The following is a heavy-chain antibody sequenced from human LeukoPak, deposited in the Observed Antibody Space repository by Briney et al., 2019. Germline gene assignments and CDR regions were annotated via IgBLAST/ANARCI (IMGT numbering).Heavy chain of an antibody. CDR2: IYSSGST. V-gene: IGHV4-4*09. J-gene: IGHJ4*02. CDR1: GGSISNYY. D-gene: IGHD2-15*01. Sequence: ASETLSLTCTVSGGSISNYYWSWIRQPPGKGLEWIGYIYSSGSTNYNPSLESRVTISVDTSKNQFSLKLSSVTAADTALYYCARLGSSRSPLNYWGQGTLVTVSS. CDR3: ARLGSSRSPLNY.